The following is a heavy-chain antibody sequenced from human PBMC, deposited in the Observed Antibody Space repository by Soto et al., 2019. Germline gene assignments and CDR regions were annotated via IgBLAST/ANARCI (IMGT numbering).Heavy chain of an antibody. CDR1: GGSISSGCYY. CDR2: IYYSGST. Sequence: SETLSLTCPVSGGSISSGCYYWSWIRQHPGKGLEWIGYIYYSGSTYYNPSLKSRVTISVDTSKNQFSLKLSSVTAADTAVYYCARDTRYRRDIVVVPAQTGDSLRNWFDPWGQGTLVTVSS. J-gene: IGHJ5*02. CDR3: ARDTRYRRDIVVVPAQTGDSLRNWFDP. D-gene: IGHD2-2*01. V-gene: IGHV4-31*03.